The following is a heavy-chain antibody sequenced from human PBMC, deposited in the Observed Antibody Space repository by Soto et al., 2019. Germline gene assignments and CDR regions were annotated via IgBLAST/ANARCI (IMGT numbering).Heavy chain of an antibody. CDR2: IDWDGDE. Sequence: SGPTLVNPTQTLTLTCTFSGFSLSSIGMCVSWIRQPPGKALEWLALIDWDGDEYYSTSLETRLTISKDTSKNQVVLTMSNMDPVDTATSSCARSITRSGFFTWFDSWGQGTLVTVSS. J-gene: IGHJ5*01. CDR1: GFSLSSIGMC. V-gene: IGHV2-70*01. CDR3: ARSITRSGFFTWFDS. D-gene: IGHD3-3*01.